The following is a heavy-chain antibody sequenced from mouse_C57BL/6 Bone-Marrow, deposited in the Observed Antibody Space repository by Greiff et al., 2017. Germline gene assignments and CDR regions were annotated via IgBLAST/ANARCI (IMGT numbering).Heavy chain of an antibody. J-gene: IGHJ2*01. CDR2: ITPGSGGT. Sequence: QVQLQQSGAELVRPGTSVKVSCTASGYAFTHYLIEWVKQRPGPGLEWIAVITPGSGGTNYPEKFKGKATLTADKSSSTAYRQCSSRTSEDSAVYFWARGGWCPDDRGESTTLTVSA. V-gene: IGHV1-54*01. CDR3: ARGGWCPDD. D-gene: IGHD1-1*02. CDR1: GYAFTHYL.